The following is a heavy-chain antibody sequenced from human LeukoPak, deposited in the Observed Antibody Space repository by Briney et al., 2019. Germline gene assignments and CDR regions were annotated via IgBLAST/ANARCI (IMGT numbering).Heavy chain of an antibody. CDR2: ISYDGSNK. D-gene: IGHD4-23*01. CDR1: GFTFNNYA. CDR3: ARGSTVVTPVDAFDI. Sequence: GGSLTLSCAASGFTFNNYAMTWVRQAPGKGLEWVAVISYDGSNKYYADSVKGRFTISRDNSKNTLYLQMNSLRAEDTAVYYCARGSTVVTPVDAFDIWGQGTMVTVSS. V-gene: IGHV3-30-3*01. J-gene: IGHJ3*02.